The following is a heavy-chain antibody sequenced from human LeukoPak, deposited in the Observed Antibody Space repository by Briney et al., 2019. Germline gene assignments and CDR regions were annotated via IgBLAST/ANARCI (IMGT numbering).Heavy chain of an antibody. CDR3: TRLRDYYDRSGNFDH. Sequence: GGSLRLSCAASGFTFSGSAMHWVRQASGKGLEWVGRIRSKANSYATACAASVKGRFTISRDDSKNTAYLQMNSLKTEDTDVYYCTRLRDYYDRSGNFDHWGQGTLVTVSS. CDR2: IRSKANSYAT. V-gene: IGHV3-73*01. CDR1: GFTFSGSA. D-gene: IGHD3-22*01. J-gene: IGHJ4*02.